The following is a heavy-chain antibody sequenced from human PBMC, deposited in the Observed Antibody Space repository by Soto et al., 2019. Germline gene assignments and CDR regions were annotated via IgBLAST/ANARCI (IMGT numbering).Heavy chain of an antibody. D-gene: IGHD5-12*01. Sequence: ASVKVSCKASGYTFTSYGISWVRQAPGQGLEWMGWISAYNGNTNYAQKLQGRVTMTTDTSTSTAYMELSRLRSDDTAVYYCARDGGYSGYDTAPHDAFDIWGQRTTVTVSS. CDR1: GYTFTSYG. V-gene: IGHV1-18*01. J-gene: IGHJ3*02. CDR2: ISAYNGNT. CDR3: ARDGGYSGYDTAPHDAFDI.